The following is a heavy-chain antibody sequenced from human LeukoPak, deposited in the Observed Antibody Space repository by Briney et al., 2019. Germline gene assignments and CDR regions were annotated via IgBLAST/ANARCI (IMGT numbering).Heavy chain of an antibody. J-gene: IGHJ6*02. CDR1: GYTFTSYY. CDR2: INPSGGST. CDR3: ARDRVDTAMDTYYYYGMDV. V-gene: IGHV1-46*01. Sequence: ASVKVSCKASGYTFTSYYMHWVRQAPGQGLEWMGIINPSGGSTSHAQKFQGRVTMTRDTSTSTVYMELSSLRSEDTAVYYCARDRVDTAMDTYYYYGMDVWGQGTTVTVSS. D-gene: IGHD5-18*01.